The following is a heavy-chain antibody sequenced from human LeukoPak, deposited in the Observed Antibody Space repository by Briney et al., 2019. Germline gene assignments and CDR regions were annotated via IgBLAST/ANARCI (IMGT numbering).Heavy chain of an antibody. Sequence: ASVKVSCKASGYTFTRYGIIWVRQAPGQGLEWMGWISANNGNTNYAQELQGRVTMTTDTSTSTAYMELRSLRSDDTAVYYCAKDRRIQLWLLDYWGQGTLVTVSS. J-gene: IGHJ4*02. D-gene: IGHD5-18*01. CDR2: ISANNGNT. CDR3: AKDRRIQLWLLDY. V-gene: IGHV1-18*01. CDR1: GYTFTRYG.